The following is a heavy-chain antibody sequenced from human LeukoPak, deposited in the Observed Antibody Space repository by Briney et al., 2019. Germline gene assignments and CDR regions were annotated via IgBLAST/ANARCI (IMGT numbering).Heavy chain of an antibody. CDR1: GFTFSSYA. D-gene: IGHD2-2*02. J-gene: IGHJ6*02. CDR3: AREYCSSTSCYIFYYYYGMDV. V-gene: IGHV3-30-3*01. CDR2: ISYDGSNK. Sequence: PGGSLRLSCAASGFTFSSYAMHWVRQAPGKGLEWVAVISYDGSNKYYADSVKGRFTISRDNSKNTLYLQMNSLRAEDTAVYYCAREYCSSTSCYIFYYYYGMDVWGQGTTVTVS.